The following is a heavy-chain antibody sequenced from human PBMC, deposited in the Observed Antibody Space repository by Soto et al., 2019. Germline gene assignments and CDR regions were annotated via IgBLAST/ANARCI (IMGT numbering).Heavy chain of an antibody. CDR3: ARGPGYYFDY. V-gene: IGHV3-64*01. J-gene: IGHJ4*02. Sequence: VQLVESGGGLVQPGGSLRLSCAASGFTFSSYAMHWVRQAPGKGLEYVSAISSNGGSTYYANSVKGRFTISRDNSKNTLYIQMGSSGAEDMAVYYCARGPGYYFDYWGQGTLVTVSS. CDR2: ISSNGGST. CDR1: GFTFSSYA.